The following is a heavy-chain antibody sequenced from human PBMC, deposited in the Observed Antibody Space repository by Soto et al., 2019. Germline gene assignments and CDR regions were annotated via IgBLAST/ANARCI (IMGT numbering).Heavy chain of an antibody. D-gene: IGHD6-6*01. CDR2: IYYSGST. Sequence: SETLSLTCTVSGGSISSSSYYWGWIRQPPGKGLEWIGSIYYSGSTYYNPSLKSRVTISVDTSKNQFSLKLSSVTAADTAVYYCASVPPRTPYYFDYWGQGTLVTVSS. J-gene: IGHJ4*02. V-gene: IGHV4-39*01. CDR1: GGSISSSSYY. CDR3: ASVPPRTPYYFDY.